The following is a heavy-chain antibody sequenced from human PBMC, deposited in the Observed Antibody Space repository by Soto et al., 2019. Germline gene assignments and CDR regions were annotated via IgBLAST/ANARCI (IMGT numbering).Heavy chain of an antibody. CDR2: ISGSGGST. J-gene: IGHJ6*02. CDR1: GFTFSSYA. Sequence: PGGSLRLSCAASGFTFSSYAMSWVRQAPGKGLEWVSAISGSGGSTYYADSVKGRFTISRDNSKNTLYLQMNSLRAEDTAVYYCAKVHVLRFLEWLTAGYYGMDVWGQGTTVTVSS. D-gene: IGHD3-3*01. V-gene: IGHV3-23*01. CDR3: AKVHVLRFLEWLTAGYYGMDV.